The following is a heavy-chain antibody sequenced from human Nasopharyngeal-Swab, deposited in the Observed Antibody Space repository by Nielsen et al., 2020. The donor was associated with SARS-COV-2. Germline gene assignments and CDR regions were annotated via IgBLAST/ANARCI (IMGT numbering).Heavy chain of an antibody. Sequence: WVRQAPGQGLEWIGGIIPIFDMPNYAQKFQGRVTITADESTNTASMELRSLTSEDTALDEGTRGPGAADYNNTKSFPWYFDYWGQKTLVTVSS. CDR2: IIPIFDMP. CDR3: TRGPGAADYNNTKSFPWYFDY. V-gene: IGHV1-69*01. J-gene: IGHJ4*02. D-gene: IGHD2/OR15-2a*01.